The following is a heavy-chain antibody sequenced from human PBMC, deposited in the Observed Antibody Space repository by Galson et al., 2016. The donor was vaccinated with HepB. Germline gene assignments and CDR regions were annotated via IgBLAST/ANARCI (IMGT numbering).Heavy chain of an antibody. V-gene: IGHV4-61*02. Sequence: TLSLTCTVSGGSINSGTYYWNWIRQPAGKGLEWIGRIYTSGNTNYNPSLKSRVTISLDTSRNQFSLKLTPLTAADTAVYYCARVPLATSMETKSHAFDIWGQGTMVTVSS. CDR3: ARVPLATSMETKSHAFDI. CDR1: GGSINSGTYY. CDR2: IYTSGNT. D-gene: IGHD2/OR15-2a*01. J-gene: IGHJ3*02.